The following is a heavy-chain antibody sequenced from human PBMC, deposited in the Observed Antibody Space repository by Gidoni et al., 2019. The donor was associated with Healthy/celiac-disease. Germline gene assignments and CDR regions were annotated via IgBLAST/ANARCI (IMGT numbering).Heavy chain of an antibody. CDR2: IYYSGST. CDR3: AREVVVVPAAMHDGPNRNWFDP. CDR1: GGSISSSSYY. Sequence: QLQLQESGPGLVKPSETLSLTCTVSGGSISSSSYYWGWIRQPPGKGLEWIGSIYYSGSTYYNPSLKSRVTISVDTSKNQFSLKLSSVTAADTAVYYCAREVVVVPAAMHDGPNRNWFDPWGQGTLVTVSS. J-gene: IGHJ5*02. D-gene: IGHD2-2*01. V-gene: IGHV4-39*02.